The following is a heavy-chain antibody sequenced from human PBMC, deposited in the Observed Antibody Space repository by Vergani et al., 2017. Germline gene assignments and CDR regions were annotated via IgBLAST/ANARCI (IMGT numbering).Heavy chain of an antibody. CDR1: GGSMSGYY. CDR2: MYHSGST. V-gene: IGHV4-59*08. Sequence: EEGKGVVKTSETLSLTCSVSGGSMSGYYWSWIRQPPGKELEWIGYMYHSGSTNYNPSLETRVTISGDTSKNQFSLKLNSVSAADTARYYCVRRMAVAVAGSFDLWGQGTLVTVSS. CDR3: VRRMAVAVAGSFDL. D-gene: IGHD6-19*01. J-gene: IGHJ4*02.